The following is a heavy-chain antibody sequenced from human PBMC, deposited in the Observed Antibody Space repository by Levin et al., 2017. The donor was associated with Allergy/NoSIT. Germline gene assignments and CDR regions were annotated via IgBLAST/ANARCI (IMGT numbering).Heavy chain of an antibody. V-gene: IGHV4-34*01. J-gene: IGHJ5*02. CDR1: GGSFSEYY. CDR2: INHSGSG. CDR3: ARGHFDFVWGTYPGWFDP. Sequence: SETLSLTCGVYGGSFSEYYWSWIRQPPGKGLEWIGEINHSGSGYYNPSLKSRVTLSSDMSKNQFSLELKSVTAADTAVYYCARGHFDFVWGTYPGWFDPWGQGTLVTVSS. D-gene: IGHD3-16*02.